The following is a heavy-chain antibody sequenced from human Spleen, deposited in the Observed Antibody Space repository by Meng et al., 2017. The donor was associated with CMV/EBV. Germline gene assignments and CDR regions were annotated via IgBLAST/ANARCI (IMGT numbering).Heavy chain of an antibody. CDR2: ISSGGSTK. Sequence: GESLKISCAASGFFLSSYEMNWVRQAPGKGLEWVSYISSGGSTKYYADSVKGRFTISRDNAENSLYLQMNSLRAEDTAVYYCARDRRLEAFDFWGQGTMVTVSS. J-gene: IGHJ3*01. CDR1: GFFLSSYE. D-gene: IGHD3-22*01. CDR3: ARDRRLEAFDF. V-gene: IGHV3-48*03.